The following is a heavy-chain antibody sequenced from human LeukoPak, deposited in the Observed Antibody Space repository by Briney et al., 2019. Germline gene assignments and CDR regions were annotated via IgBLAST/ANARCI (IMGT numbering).Heavy chain of an antibody. CDR2: INHSGST. J-gene: IGHJ4*02. Sequence: PSETLSLTCAVYGGSFSGYYWSWIRQPPGKGLEWIGEINHSGSTNYNPSLKSRVTISVDTSKNQFSLKLSSVTAADTAVYYCARVGLAAAGTLHFDYWGQGTLVTVSS. D-gene: IGHD6-13*01. CDR1: GGSFSGYY. V-gene: IGHV4-34*01. CDR3: ARVGLAAAGTLHFDY.